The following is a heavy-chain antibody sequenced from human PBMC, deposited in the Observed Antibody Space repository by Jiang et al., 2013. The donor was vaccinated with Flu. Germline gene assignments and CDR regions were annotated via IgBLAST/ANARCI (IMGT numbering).Heavy chain of an antibody. Sequence: TLKVSCKTSGYTFASYEINWLRQAPGQGLEWMGRISVHSGDTNYAQSLHDRITMTTDRSTSTAYMELRRLTSDDTALYYCATGGGALDYWGQGTLVTVSS. V-gene: IGHV1-18*04. D-gene: IGHD1-26*01. CDR1: GYTFASYE. CDR3: ATGGGALDY. J-gene: IGHJ4*02. CDR2: ISVHSGDT.